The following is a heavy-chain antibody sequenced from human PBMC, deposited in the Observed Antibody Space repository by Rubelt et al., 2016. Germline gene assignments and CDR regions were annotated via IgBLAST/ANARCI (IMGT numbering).Heavy chain of an antibody. CDR1: GFTFTTFA. CDR3: AKEPDFWSAQNWFDP. J-gene: IGHJ5*02. V-gene: IGHV3-23*01. CDR2: IPPSGGNT. Sequence: EVQLLESGGGLVQPGGSLRLSCSASGFTFTTFAMNWVRQAPGKGLEWVSVIPPSGGNTYYADSVKGRFTISRDNSRNTLYLQMNSLGAEDTAVYFCAKEPDFWSAQNWFDPWGQGTLVTVSS. D-gene: IGHD3-3*01.